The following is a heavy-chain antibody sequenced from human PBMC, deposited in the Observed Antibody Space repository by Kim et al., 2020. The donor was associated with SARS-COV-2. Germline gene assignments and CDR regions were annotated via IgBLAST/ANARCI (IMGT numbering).Heavy chain of an antibody. D-gene: IGHD2-15*01. CDR1: GFTFSSYV. V-gene: IGHV3-23*03. CDR2: IYSDGTRT. J-gene: IGHJ4*02. CDR3: AREVVGTPYYFDY. Sequence: GGSLRLSCAASGFTFSSYVMSWVRLAPGKGLEWVSVIYSDGTRTYYADSVKGRFTISRDNSKNTLYLQMNSLRAEDTAVYYCAREVVGTPYYFDYWGQGTLVTVSS.